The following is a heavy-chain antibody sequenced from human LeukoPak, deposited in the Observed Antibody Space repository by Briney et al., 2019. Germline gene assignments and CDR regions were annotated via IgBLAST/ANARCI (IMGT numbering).Heavy chain of an antibody. Sequence: GGSLRLSCAASGFTFSSYSMNWVRQAPGKGLEWVSSISSSSSYIYYADSVKGRFTISRDNAKNSLYLQMNSLRAEDTAVYYCAREDCSGGSCYSYYFDYWGQGTLVTVSS. CDR3: AREDCSGGSCYSYYFDY. V-gene: IGHV3-21*01. J-gene: IGHJ4*02. CDR2: ISSSSSYI. D-gene: IGHD2-15*01. CDR1: GFTFSSYS.